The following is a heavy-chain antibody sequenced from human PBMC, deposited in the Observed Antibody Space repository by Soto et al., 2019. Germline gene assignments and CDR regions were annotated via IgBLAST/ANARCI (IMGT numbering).Heavy chain of an antibody. Sequence: GGSLRLSCAASGFTFSDNALSWVRQAPGKGLEWVSAISGNSGGSTYYADSVKGRFTISRDNSKNTLYLHMNSLRAEDTAVYYCATKPGIAAVGGMAYWGQGTLVTVSS. CDR2: ISGNSGGST. CDR3: ATKPGIAAVGGMAY. D-gene: IGHD6-13*01. J-gene: IGHJ4*02. V-gene: IGHV3-23*01. CDR1: GFTFSDNA.